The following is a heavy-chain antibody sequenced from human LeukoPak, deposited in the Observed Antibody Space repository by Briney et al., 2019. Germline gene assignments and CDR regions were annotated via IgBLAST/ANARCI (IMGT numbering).Heavy chain of an antibody. CDR1: GFTPSSYA. CDR2: ISKDGSNK. V-gene: IGHV3-30-3*01. D-gene: IGHD2-15*01. Sequence: PAGSLRLSRAASGFTPSSYATHWVRQAPGKGLEWVAVISKDGSNKYYADSVKGRFTISRDNSTNTLYLQMNSLRAEDTAVYYCATGYCSGGSCYSAYYYGMDVWGQGTTVTVSS. CDR3: ATGYCSGGSCYSAYYYGMDV. J-gene: IGHJ6*02.